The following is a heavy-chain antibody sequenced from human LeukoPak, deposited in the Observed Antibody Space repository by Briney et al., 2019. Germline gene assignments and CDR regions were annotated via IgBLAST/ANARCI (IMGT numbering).Heavy chain of an antibody. D-gene: IGHD3-22*01. CDR1: SGSFSGYY. Sequence: SETLSLTCAVYSGSFSGYYWNWIRQPPGKGLEWIGEINHSGSTNYNPSLKSRVTISVDTSKNQFSLKLSSVTAADTAVYYCARGGYYDSSGYYYFTDVFDIWGQGTMVTVSS. CDR2: INHSGST. J-gene: IGHJ3*02. V-gene: IGHV4-34*01. CDR3: ARGGYYDSSGYYYFTDVFDI.